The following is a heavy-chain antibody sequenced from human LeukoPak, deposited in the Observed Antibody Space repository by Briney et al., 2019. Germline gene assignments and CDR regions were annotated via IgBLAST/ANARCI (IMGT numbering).Heavy chain of an antibody. CDR2: IYYSGST. Sequence: SETLSLTCTVSGGSISSSSYYWGWIRQPPGKGLEWIGSIYYSGSTYYNPSLKSRVTISVDTSKNQFSLKLGSVTAADTAVYYCARHEGDGYNYLVPGYWGQGTLVTVSS. J-gene: IGHJ4*02. V-gene: IGHV4-39*01. D-gene: IGHD5-24*01. CDR3: ARHEGDGYNYLVPGY. CDR1: GGSISSSSYY.